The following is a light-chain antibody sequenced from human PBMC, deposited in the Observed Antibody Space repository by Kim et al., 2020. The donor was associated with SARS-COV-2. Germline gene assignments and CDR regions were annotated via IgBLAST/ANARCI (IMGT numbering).Light chain of an antibody. J-gene: IGKJ1*01. CDR1: QSITIW. CDR3: QQYNNYSPWT. Sequence: DIQMTQSPSTLSASVGDRVTITCRASQSITIWLAWYQQKPGKAPKLLIYKASSLESGVPSRFSGSGSGTEFTLTISSLQPDDFATYYCQQYNNYSPWTFGQGTKVDIK. V-gene: IGKV1-5*03. CDR2: KAS.